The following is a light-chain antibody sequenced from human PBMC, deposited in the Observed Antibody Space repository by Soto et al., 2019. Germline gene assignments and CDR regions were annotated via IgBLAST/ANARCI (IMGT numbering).Light chain of an antibody. CDR2: VNSDGSH. CDR3: QTWGTGIQV. V-gene: IGLV4-69*01. Sequence: QSVLTQSPSASASLGASVKLTCTLSSGHSSYTIAWHQQQPQKAPRYLMKVNSDGSHSKGDGIPDRFSGSSSGAERYLTISSLQSEDEADYYCQTWGTGIQVFGAGTKLTVL. CDR1: SGHSSYT. J-gene: IGLJ1*01.